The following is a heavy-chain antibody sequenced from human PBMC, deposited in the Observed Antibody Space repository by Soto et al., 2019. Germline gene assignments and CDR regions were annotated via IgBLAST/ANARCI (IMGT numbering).Heavy chain of an antibody. V-gene: IGHV1-69*13. D-gene: IGHD6-13*01. CDR3: ASLSSSLGVYYYGMDV. CDR2: IIPIFGTA. Sequence: SVKVSCKASGGTFSSYAISWVRHAPGQGLEWMGGIIPIFGTANYAQKFQGRVTITADGSTSTAYMELSSLRSEDTAVYYCASLSSSLGVYYYGMDVWGQGTTVTVSS. CDR1: GGTFSSYA. J-gene: IGHJ6*02.